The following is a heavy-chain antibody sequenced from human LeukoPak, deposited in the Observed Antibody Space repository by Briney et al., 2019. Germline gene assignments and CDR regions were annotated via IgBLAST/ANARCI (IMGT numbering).Heavy chain of an antibody. D-gene: IGHD3-22*01. CDR3: AKDQFYDSRGYYRLPYAFDI. CDR1: GFTFSSYA. J-gene: IGHJ3*02. CDR2: ISGSGGST. V-gene: IGHV3-23*01. Sequence: TGGSLRLSCAASGFTFSSYAMSWVRQAPGKGLEWVSAISGSGGSTYYADSVKGRFTISRDNSKNTLYLQMNSLRAEDTAVYYCAKDQFYDSRGYYRLPYAFDIWGQGTMVTVSS.